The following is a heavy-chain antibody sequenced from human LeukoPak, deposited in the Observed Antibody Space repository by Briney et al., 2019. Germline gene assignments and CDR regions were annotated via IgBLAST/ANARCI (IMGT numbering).Heavy chain of an antibody. D-gene: IGHD3-3*01. CDR3: AREFMLSSYDFWSGYYNPQGYFDY. Sequence: ASVKVSCTASGYTFTSYYMHWVRQAPGQGLEWMGIINPSGGSTSYAQKFQGRVTMTRDTSTSTVYMELSSLRSEDTAVYYCAREFMLSSYDFWSGYYNPQGYFDYWGQGTLVTVSS. CDR1: GYTFTSYY. CDR2: INPSGGST. V-gene: IGHV1-46*01. J-gene: IGHJ4*02.